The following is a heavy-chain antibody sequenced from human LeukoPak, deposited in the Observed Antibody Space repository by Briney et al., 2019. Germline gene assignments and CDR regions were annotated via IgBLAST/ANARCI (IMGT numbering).Heavy chain of an antibody. V-gene: IGHV4-39*01. J-gene: IGHJ3*02. CDR2: IYYSGNT. CDR3: ARHPVGYCSGGSCPAAFDI. Sequence: SETLSLTCTVSGGSISSSSYYWGWIRQPPGKGLEWIGSIYYSGNTNYNPSLKSRVTISVDTSKNQFSLKLSSVTAADTAVYYCARHPVGYCSGGSCPAAFDIWGQGTMVTVSS. D-gene: IGHD2-15*01. CDR1: GGSISSSSYY.